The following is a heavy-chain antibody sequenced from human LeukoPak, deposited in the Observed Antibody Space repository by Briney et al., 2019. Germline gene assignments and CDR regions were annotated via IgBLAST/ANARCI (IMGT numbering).Heavy chain of an antibody. CDR2: ISGSGGST. CDR3: AKDPYYYDSSGYYSSDFDY. CDR1: GFTFSSYA. Sequence: KAGGSLRLSCAASGFTFSSYAMSWVRQAPGKGLEWVSAISGSGGSTYYADSVKGRFTISRDNSKNTLYLQMNSLRAEDTAVYYCAKDPYYYDSSGYYSSDFDYWGQGTLVTISS. V-gene: IGHV3-23*01. J-gene: IGHJ4*02. D-gene: IGHD3-22*01.